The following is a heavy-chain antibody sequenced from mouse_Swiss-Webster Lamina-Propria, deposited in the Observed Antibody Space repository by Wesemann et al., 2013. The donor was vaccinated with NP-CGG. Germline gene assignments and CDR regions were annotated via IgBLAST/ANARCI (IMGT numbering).Heavy chain of an antibody. J-gene: IGHJ2*01. V-gene: IGHV14-4*02. CDR3: NAHGNPFDY. CDR2: IDPENGDT. Sequence: GASVKLSCTASGFNIKDYYMHWVKQRPEQGLEWIGWIDPENGDTEYAPKFQGKATMTADTSSNTAYLQLSSLTSEDTAVYYCNAHGNPFDYWGQGTTLTVSS. D-gene: IGHD2-1*01. CDR1: GFNIKDYY.